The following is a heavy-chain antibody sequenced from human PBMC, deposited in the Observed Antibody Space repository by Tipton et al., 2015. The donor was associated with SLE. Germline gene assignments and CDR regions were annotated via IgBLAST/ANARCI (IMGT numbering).Heavy chain of an antibody. J-gene: IGHJ3*02. V-gene: IGHV3-7*03. Sequence: SLRLSCAASGFTFSSYWMSWVRQAPGKGLEWVANIKQDGSEKYYVDSVKGRFTISRDNSKNTLYLQMNSLRAEDTAVYYCAKDPSLLLCSSAFDIWGQGTMVTVSS. CDR3: AKDPSLLLCSSAFDI. D-gene: IGHD3-10*02. CDR1: GFTFSSYW. CDR2: IKQDGSEK.